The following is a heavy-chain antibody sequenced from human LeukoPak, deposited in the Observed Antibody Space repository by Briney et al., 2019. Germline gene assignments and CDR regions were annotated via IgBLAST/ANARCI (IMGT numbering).Heavy chain of an antibody. CDR1: GFTFSSYS. CDR3: ARDEQQLDPFDY. Sequence: GGSLRLSCAASGFTFSSYSMNWVRQAPGKGLEWVSSISSSRSYIYYADSVKGRFTISRDNAKNSLYLQMNSLRAEDTAVYYCARDEQQLDPFDYWGQGTLVTVSS. V-gene: IGHV3-21*01. J-gene: IGHJ4*02. D-gene: IGHD6-6*01. CDR2: ISSSRSYI.